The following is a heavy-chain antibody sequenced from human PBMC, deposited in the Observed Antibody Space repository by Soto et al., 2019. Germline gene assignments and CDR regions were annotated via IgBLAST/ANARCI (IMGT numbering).Heavy chain of an antibody. CDR1: GVTFSNYA. CDR2: ITSNGGRT. D-gene: IGHD6-13*01. V-gene: IGHV3-23*01. J-gene: IGHJ5*01. Sequence: GGSLRLSCAASGVTFSNYAMSWVRPAPGKGLEWVSGITSNGGRTYYADSVKGRFTISRDNSKNTLYLQMNSLRADDTAVYYCVRLIGSSCLDSWGQGTLVTVSS. CDR3: VRLIGSSCLDS.